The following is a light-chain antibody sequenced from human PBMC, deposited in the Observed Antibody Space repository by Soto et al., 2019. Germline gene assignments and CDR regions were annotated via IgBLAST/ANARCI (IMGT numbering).Light chain of an antibody. CDR2: KAS. J-gene: IGKJ1*01. V-gene: IGKV1-5*03. CDR1: ESISGW. Sequence: DIQMTQSPSTLSASVGDRVTITCRASESISGWLAWYQQKPGKAPKLVIFKASTLESGVPSRCSGSGSGTEFTLSISSLQPDDFATYYCQQYNSYPRTFGQGTKVEIK. CDR3: QQYNSYPRT.